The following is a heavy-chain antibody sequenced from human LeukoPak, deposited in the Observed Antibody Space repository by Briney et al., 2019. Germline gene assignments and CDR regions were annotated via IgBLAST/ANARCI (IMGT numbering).Heavy chain of an antibody. CDR1: GFTFSSYW. J-gene: IGHJ3*02. CDR2: IKQDGSEK. CDR3: ARDRGSYAFDI. Sequence: GGSLRLSCAASGFTFSSYWMSWVRRAPGKGLEWVANIKQDGSEKYYVDSVKGRFTISRDNAKNSLYLQMNSLRAEDTAVYYCARDRGSYAFDIWGQGTMVTVSS. V-gene: IGHV3-7*01. D-gene: IGHD1-26*01.